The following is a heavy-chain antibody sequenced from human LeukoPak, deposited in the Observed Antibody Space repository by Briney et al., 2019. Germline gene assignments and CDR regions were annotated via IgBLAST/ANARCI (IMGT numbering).Heavy chain of an antibody. Sequence: GGSLRLSCAASGFTFSSYGMHWVRQAPGKGLEWVAVISYDGSNKYYADSVKGRFTISRDNSKNTLYLQMNSLRAEDTAVYYCAKDRRIVGAEMNYWGQGTLVTVSS. CDR1: GFTFSSYG. V-gene: IGHV3-30*18. CDR3: AKDRRIVGAEMNY. J-gene: IGHJ4*02. D-gene: IGHD1-26*01. CDR2: ISYDGSNK.